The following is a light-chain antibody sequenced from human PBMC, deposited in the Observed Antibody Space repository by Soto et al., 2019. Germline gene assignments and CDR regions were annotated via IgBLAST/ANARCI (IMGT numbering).Light chain of an antibody. V-gene: IGLV1-51*01. CDR3: GSWDSSLSAYV. CDR2: DDN. Sequence: QSVMTQPPSVSAAPGQTVTISCSGSSSNIGGNSVSWYQQLPGTAPKLLIDDDNRRPSGIPDRFSGSKSGTSATLGITGFQTGDEADYYCGSWDSSLSAYVFGTGTKLTVL. J-gene: IGLJ1*01. CDR1: SSNIGGNS.